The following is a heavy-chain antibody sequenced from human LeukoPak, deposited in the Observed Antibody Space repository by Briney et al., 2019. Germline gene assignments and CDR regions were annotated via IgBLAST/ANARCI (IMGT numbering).Heavy chain of an antibody. CDR3: ARDRVYYYDNYPFGP. V-gene: IGHV4-59*01. J-gene: IGHJ5*02. D-gene: IGHD3-22*01. CDR2: IYYSGST. Sequence: SETLSLTCTVSGGSISSYYWSWIRQPPGKGLEWIGYIYYSGSTNYNPSLKSRVTISVDTSKNQFSLKLSSVTAADTAVYYCARDRVYYYDNYPFGPWGQGTLVTVSS. CDR1: GGSISSYY.